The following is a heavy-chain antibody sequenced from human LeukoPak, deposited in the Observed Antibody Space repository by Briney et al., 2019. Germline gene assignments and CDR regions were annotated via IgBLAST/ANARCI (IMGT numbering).Heavy chain of an antibody. V-gene: IGHV1-58*01. Sequence: TSVKVSCKASGFTFTNSAVQWVRQARGQRLEWIGWIVVGSYHTNYAQKFQERVTITRDMSTSTAYMELSSLRSEDTAVYYCARESGSYEAYFDYWGQGTLVTVSS. CDR3: ARESGSYEAYFDY. CDR2: IVVGSYHT. J-gene: IGHJ4*02. D-gene: IGHD1-26*01. CDR1: GFTFTNSA.